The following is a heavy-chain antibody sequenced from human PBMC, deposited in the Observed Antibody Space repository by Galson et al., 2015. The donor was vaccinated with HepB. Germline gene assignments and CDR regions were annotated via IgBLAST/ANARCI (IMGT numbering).Heavy chain of an antibody. V-gene: IGHV4-39*07. J-gene: IGHJ4*02. CDR2: IYYTGST. Sequence: ETLSLTCTVSGGSISSSSYYWGWIRQPPGKGLEWIGNIYYTGSTYYSPSLKSRVTISVDTSKNQFSLKLGSVTVADTAIYYCARDHWPLHFDYWGQGTLVTVSS. CDR3: ARDHWPLHFDY. CDR1: GGSISSSSYY. D-gene: IGHD1-1*01.